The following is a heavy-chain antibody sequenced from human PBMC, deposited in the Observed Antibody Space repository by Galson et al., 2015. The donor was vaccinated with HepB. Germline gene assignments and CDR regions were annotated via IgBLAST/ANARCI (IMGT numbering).Heavy chain of an antibody. Sequence: SLRLSCAASGFTFSSYWMSWGRQAPGKGLEWVANIKQDGSEKYYVDSVKGRFTISRDNAKNSLYLQMNSLRAEDTAVYYCARGPAMVIDAFDIWGQGTMVTVSS. V-gene: IGHV3-7*01. CDR1: GFTFSSYW. CDR3: ARGPAMVIDAFDI. CDR2: IKQDGSEK. J-gene: IGHJ3*02. D-gene: IGHD5-18*01.